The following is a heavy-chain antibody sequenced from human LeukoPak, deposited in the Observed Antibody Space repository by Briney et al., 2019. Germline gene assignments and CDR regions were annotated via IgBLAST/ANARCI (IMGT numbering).Heavy chain of an antibody. D-gene: IGHD3-16*02. CDR1: GFTFSSYA. V-gene: IGHV3-23*01. Sequence: GGSLRLSCAASGFTFSSYAMSRVRQAPGKGLEWVSAISGSGGSTYYADSVKGRFTISRDNSKNTLYLQMNSLRAEDTAVYYCAKDRYKRDAFDIWGQGTMVTVSS. CDR3: AKDRYKRDAFDI. CDR2: ISGSGGST. J-gene: IGHJ3*02.